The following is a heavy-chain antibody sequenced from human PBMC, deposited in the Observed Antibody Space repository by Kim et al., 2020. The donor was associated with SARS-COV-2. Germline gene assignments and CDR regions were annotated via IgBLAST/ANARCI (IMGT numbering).Heavy chain of an antibody. V-gene: IGHV3-53*01. CDR2: IYTGGDT. CDR1: GFTVSSND. Sequence: GGSLRLSCAASGFTVSSNDMSWVRQAPGKGLEWVSVIYTGGDTYYADSVKGRFTISRDKSKNTVYLQMNSLRVEDTAVYYCARGDTAIDYWGQGTLVTVS. CDR3: ARGDTAIDY. D-gene: IGHD5-18*01. J-gene: IGHJ4*02.